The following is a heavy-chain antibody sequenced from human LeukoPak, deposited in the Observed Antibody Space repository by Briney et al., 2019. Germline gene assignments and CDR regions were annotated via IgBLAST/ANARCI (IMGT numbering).Heavy chain of an antibody. CDR3: ARSGGKGYYYYMDV. Sequence: ASVNLSCKASGSTFTIYDINWVRQATGQGLGWMGWMNPNSGNTGYAQKFQGRVTMTRNTSISTAYMELSTLRSEDTAVYYCARSGGKGYYYYMDVWGKGTTVTVSS. CDR2: MNPNSGNT. D-gene: IGHD4-23*01. CDR1: GSTFTIYD. V-gene: IGHV1-8*01. J-gene: IGHJ6*03.